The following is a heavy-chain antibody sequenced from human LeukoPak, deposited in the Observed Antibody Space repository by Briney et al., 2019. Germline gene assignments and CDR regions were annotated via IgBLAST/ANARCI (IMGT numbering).Heavy chain of an antibody. J-gene: IGHJ5*02. CDR2: ISYDGSNK. D-gene: IGHD4-11*01. V-gene: IGHV3-30*18. CDR3: AKSGGSNLNWFDP. Sequence: GGSLRLSCAASGFTFSSYGMHWVRQAPGKGLEWVAVISYDGSNKYYADSVKGRFTISRDNSKNTLYLQMNSLRAEDTAVYYCAKSGGSNLNWFDPWGQGTLVTVSS. CDR1: GFTFSSYG.